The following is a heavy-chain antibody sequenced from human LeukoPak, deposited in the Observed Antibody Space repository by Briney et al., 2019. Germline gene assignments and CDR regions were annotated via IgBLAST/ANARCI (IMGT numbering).Heavy chain of an antibody. Sequence: SETLSLTCSVSGGFVSSGSYYWSWIRQPPGKGLEWIGYSYYIGSTKYNPSLKSRVTISVDTSKNQFSLKVSSVTAADTAVYYCARAGIVATATNFDYWGQGTLVTVSS. V-gene: IGHV4-61*01. D-gene: IGHD5-12*01. J-gene: IGHJ4*02. CDR3: ARAGIVATATNFDY. CDR2: SYYIGST. CDR1: GGFVSSGSYY.